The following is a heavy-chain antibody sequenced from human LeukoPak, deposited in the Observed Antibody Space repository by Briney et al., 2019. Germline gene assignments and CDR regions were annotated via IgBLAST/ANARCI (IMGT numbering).Heavy chain of an antibody. Sequence: GGSLRLSCAASGFTFSSYAMSWVRQAPGKGLEWVSSASGSGGSTYYADSVKGRFTISRDNSKNTLYLQMNSLRAEDTAVYYCARETVGAAQYCSDYWGQGTLVTVSS. CDR3: ARETVGAAQYCSDY. J-gene: IGHJ4*02. CDR1: GFTFSSYA. CDR2: ASGSGGST. V-gene: IGHV3-23*01. D-gene: IGHD2-15*01.